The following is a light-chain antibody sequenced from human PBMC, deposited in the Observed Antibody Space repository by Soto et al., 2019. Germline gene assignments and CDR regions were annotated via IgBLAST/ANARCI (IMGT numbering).Light chain of an antibody. CDR2: EGI. CDR1: SSTVGGFNV. V-gene: IGLV2-23*01. CDR3: SSYVGATTYV. Sequence: QSVLTQPASVSGSPGQSITISCTGTSSTVGGFNVVSWYQQHPGKAPKVIIYEGIKRPSGVSNRFSGSNSGSTASLTISGLQAEEEADYYCSSYVGATTYVFGTGTKVTVL. J-gene: IGLJ1*01.